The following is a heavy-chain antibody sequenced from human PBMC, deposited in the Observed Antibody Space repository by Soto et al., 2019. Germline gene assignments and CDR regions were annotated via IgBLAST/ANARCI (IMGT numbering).Heavy chain of an antibody. J-gene: IGHJ4*02. Sequence: QVQLQESGPGLVKPSQTLSLTCTVSGGSINNPNYYWSWIRQPPGKGLEWIGYISSSGSTYNNPSLRERLTMTIDTSKNQFSLQLTSVTATDTAVYYCARGEGVLEWILDYWGRGTLVTVSS. CDR3: ARGEGVLEWILDY. CDR2: ISSSGST. V-gene: IGHV4-30-4*01. D-gene: IGHD3-3*01. CDR1: GGSINNPNYY.